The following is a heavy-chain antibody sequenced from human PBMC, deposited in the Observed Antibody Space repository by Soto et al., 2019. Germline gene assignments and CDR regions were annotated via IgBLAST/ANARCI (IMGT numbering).Heavy chain of an antibody. CDR2: ISWNSGSI. D-gene: IGHD3-10*01. CDR1: GFTFDDYA. V-gene: IGHV3-9*01. CDR3: AQDRYGSGTTNWFDP. J-gene: IGHJ5*02. Sequence: EVQLVESGGGLVQPGRSLRLSCAASGFTFDDYAMHWVRQAPGKGLEWVSGISWNSGSIGYADSVKGRFTISRDNAKNSLYLQMNSLRAEDTALYYCAQDRYGSGTTNWFDPWGQGNLVTVSS.